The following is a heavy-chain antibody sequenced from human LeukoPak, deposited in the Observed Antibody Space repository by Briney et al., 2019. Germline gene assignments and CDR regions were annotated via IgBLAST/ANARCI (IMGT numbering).Heavy chain of an antibody. D-gene: IGHD4-17*01. CDR2: MYNSGST. J-gene: IGHJ4*02. Sequence: PSETLSLSCTVSGGSISGSYWSWIRQPPGKGLEWIAYMYNSGSTNYNPSLESRVTISIDTSKNQFSLKLSSLTAADTAIYYCARGIESYGDYGYWGQGILVTVSS. CDR1: GGSISGSY. V-gene: IGHV4-59*01. CDR3: ARGIESYGDYGY.